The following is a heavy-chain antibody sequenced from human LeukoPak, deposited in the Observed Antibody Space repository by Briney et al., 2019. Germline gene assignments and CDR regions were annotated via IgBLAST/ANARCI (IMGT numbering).Heavy chain of an antibody. D-gene: IGHD3-10*01. CDR3: ARGVADGSGSYSSLSLPLYYYYGMDV. CDR1: GGTFSSYA. J-gene: IGHJ6*02. CDR2: IIPIFGTA. V-gene: IGHV1-69*01. Sequence: ASVKVSCKASGGTFSSYAISWVRQAPGQGLEWMGGIIPIFGTANYAQKFQGRVTITADESTSTAYMGLSSLRSEDTAVYYCARGVADGSGSYSSLSLPLYYYYGMDVWGQGTTVTVSS.